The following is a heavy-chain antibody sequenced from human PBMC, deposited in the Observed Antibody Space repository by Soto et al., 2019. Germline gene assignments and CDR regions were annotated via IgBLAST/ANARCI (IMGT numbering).Heavy chain of an antibody. CDR1: GFTFSNYG. CDR2: ISYDGNNK. D-gene: IGHD2-8*01. J-gene: IGHJ5*01. Sequence: QVHLVESGGGVVQPGRSLRLSCAASGFTFSNYGIHWVRQAPGKGLEWVAVISYDGNNKYYADSVAGRFTISRDNSKNTVYLQMNSLRYEDTAMYYCAKDTGYCTKGVCLSNWFDSWGQGTLVTVSS. V-gene: IGHV3-30*18. CDR3: AKDTGYCTKGVCLSNWFDS.